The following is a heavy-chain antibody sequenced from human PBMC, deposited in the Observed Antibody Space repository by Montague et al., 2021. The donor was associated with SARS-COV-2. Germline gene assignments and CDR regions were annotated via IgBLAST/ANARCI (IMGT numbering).Heavy chain of an antibody. CDR2: IYYIGTT. J-gene: IGHJ4*02. Sequence: SETLSLTCSVSGGSISSRSHYWGWIRQPPGKGLECVGSIYYIGTTFYNPSLKSRLAISIDTSKNQFSLKVTSVTAADTGVYYCARAHSGSWAHLDNWGQGSLVTVSS. D-gene: IGHD5-12*01. CDR1: GGSISSRSHY. V-gene: IGHV4-39*01. CDR3: ARAHSGSWAHLDN.